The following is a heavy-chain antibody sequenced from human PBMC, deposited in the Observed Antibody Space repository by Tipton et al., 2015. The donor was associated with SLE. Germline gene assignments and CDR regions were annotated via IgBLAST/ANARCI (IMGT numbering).Heavy chain of an antibody. V-gene: IGHV4-4*01. Sequence: TLSLTCAVSGGSISSSNWWSWVRQPPGKGLEWIGEIYYSGSTKYNPSLKTRVTISVDKSKNQFSLTVWSMTAADTAVYFCTRGPKSSSVNYWGQGTLVTVSS. J-gene: IGHJ4*02. D-gene: IGHD6-19*01. CDR1: GGSISSSNW. CDR3: TRGPKSSSVNY. CDR2: IYYSGST.